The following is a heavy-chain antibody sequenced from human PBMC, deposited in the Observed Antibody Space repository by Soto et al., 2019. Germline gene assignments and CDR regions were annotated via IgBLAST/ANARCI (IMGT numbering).Heavy chain of an antibody. Sequence: GGSLRLSCATSGFIFSNYGMHWVRQAPGQGLQWVAVISNDGNKKYYADSVGGRFTISRDNSKNTLYLQMNGLRPEDSAIYYCAENNLGTGVDGIGYWGQGTLVTVSS. CDR1: GFIFSNYG. CDR3: AENNLGTGVDGIGY. D-gene: IGHD6-19*01. J-gene: IGHJ4*02. CDR2: ISNDGNKK. V-gene: IGHV3-30*18.